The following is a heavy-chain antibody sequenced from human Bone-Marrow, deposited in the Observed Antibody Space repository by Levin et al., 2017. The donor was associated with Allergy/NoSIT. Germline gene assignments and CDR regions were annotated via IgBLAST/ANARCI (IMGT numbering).Heavy chain of an antibody. V-gene: IGHV3-9*01. J-gene: IGHJ6*02. Sequence: GGSLRLSCAASGFTFDDYAMHWVRQAPGKGLEWVSGISWNSGSIGYADSVKGRFTISRDNAKNSLYLQMNSLRAEDTALYYCAKGSIAAAGSYYYGMDVWGQGTTVTVSS. CDR2: ISWNSGSI. CDR3: AKGSIAAAGSYYYGMDV. D-gene: IGHD6-13*01. CDR1: GFTFDDYA.